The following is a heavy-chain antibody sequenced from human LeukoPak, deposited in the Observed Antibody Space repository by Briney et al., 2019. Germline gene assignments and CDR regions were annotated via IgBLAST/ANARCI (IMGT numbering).Heavy chain of an antibody. D-gene: IGHD5-24*01. CDR2: INRDGSEK. J-gene: IGHJ4*02. CDR1: GFIISNFW. CDR3: VRDVDI. V-gene: IGHV3-7*01. Sequence: PGGSLRLSCAGSGFIISNFWMGWARQGPGKGLQWVASINRDGSEKHPVDSVKGRFTISRDNAKNSVYLQMTGLTVDDTAVYYCVRDVDIWGQGTLVTVSS.